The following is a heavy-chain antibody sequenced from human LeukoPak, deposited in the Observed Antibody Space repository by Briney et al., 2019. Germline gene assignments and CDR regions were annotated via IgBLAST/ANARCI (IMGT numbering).Heavy chain of an antibody. J-gene: IGHJ4*02. Sequence: GGSLRLSCVVSGFTFNTHWIHWVRQAPGKGLVWVSYIKSDGSGTNYADSVMGRFTISRDNAKNTVFLQMNSLRVEDTAVYYCVRDSSKWYFDFWGQGSLVTVSS. CDR2: IKSDGSGT. V-gene: IGHV3-74*01. CDR3: VRDSSKWYFDF. CDR1: GFTFNTHW. D-gene: IGHD6-13*01.